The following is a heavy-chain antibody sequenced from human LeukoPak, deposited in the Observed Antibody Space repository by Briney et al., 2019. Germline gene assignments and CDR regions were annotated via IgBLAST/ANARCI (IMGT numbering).Heavy chain of an antibody. CDR1: GFTFSNYW. CDR3: ARGSGGPFDY. Sequence: PGGSLRLSCAASGFTFSNYWMHWVRQATGKGLVWVSRINADGSTTTYADSVKGRFTISRDNAKNTLYLQVNSLRAEDTAVYYCARGSGGPFDYWDQGTLVTVSS. J-gene: IGHJ4*02. D-gene: IGHD2-15*01. CDR2: INADGSTT. V-gene: IGHV3-74*01.